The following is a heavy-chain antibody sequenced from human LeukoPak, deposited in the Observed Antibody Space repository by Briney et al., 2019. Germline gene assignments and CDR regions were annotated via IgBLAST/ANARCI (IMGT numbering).Heavy chain of an antibody. D-gene: IGHD5-12*01. Sequence: GGSLRLSCATSGFTFSTHAIHWVRQAPGKGLEGVAVISYDGSDKTYADSVKGRFTISRDNSKNTLYLQVNSLRAEDTAVYYCARGGYSGYDINYWGQGTLVTVSS. CDR2: ISYDGSDK. V-gene: IGHV3-30*04. CDR3: ARGGYSGYDINY. CDR1: GFTFSTHA. J-gene: IGHJ4*02.